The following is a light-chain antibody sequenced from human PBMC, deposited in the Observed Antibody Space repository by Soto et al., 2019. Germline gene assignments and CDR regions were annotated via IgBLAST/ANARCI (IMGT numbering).Light chain of an antibody. CDR3: QQYKGFPLT. Sequence: DIQMTQSPSTLSASVGDRVTLTCRASQSISSWLAWYQQKPGKAPKLLIYRASNLDSGVPSRFSGSGSATEFTLTISSLQPDDFATYYCQQYKGFPLTFGGGTKVEI. J-gene: IGKJ4*01. CDR1: QSISSW. V-gene: IGKV1-5*03. CDR2: RAS.